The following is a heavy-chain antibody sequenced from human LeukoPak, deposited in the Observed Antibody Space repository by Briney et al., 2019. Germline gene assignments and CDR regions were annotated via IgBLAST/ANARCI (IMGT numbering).Heavy chain of an antibody. V-gene: IGHV3-23*01. D-gene: IGHD4/OR15-4a*01. J-gene: IGHJ4*02. CDR2: ISGSGGST. CDR1: GFTFSSYA. CDR3: AKDYGATPPPYYFDY. Sequence: GGSLRLSCAASGFTFSSYAMSWVRQAPGKGLEWVSAISGSGGSTYYADSVEGRFTISRDNSKNTLYLQMNSLRAEDTAVYYCAKDYGATPPPYYFDYWGQGTLVTVSS.